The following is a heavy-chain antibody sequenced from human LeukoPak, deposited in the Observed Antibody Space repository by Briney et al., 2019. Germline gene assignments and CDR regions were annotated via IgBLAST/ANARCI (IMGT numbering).Heavy chain of an antibody. V-gene: IGHV4-39*01. D-gene: IGHD6-6*01. Sequence: CXXSGGSISSSSCYWGWIRQPPGKGLEWIGSIYYSGSTSYNPALKSRVTISVHRSKNQYSMQLSSVNAAETDGYXXXXXXXTSYNWFDPWGQGTLVTVSS. CDR3: XXXXXTSYNWFDP. J-gene: IGHJ5*02. CDR1: GGSISSSSCY. CDR2: IYYSGST.